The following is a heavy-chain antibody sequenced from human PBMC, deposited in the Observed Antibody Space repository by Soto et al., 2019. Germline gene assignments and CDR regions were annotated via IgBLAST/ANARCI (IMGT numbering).Heavy chain of an antibody. CDR2: IYYSGST. CDR1: GCSISSYY. V-gene: IGHV4-59*01. D-gene: IGHD3-3*01. CDR3: ARDGYYDFWSGYNGYYYYGMDV. J-gene: IGHJ6*02. Sequence: SETLSLTCTVSGCSISSYYWSWIRQPPGKGLEWIGYIYYSGSTNYNPSLKSRVTISVDTSKNQFSLKLSSVTAADTAVYYCARDGYYDFWSGYNGYYYYGMDVWGQGTTVTVSS.